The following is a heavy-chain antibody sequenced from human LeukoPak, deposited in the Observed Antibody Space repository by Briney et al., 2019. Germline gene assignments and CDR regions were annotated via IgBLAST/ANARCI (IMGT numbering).Heavy chain of an antibody. J-gene: IGHJ4*02. CDR2: IDYSGTT. Sequence: SETLSLTCTVSGGSISSYYWSWIRQPPGKGLEWIGYIDYSGTTYYNPSLNSRVAMSIDTSDNQFSLKLSSVTAADTAVYYCARFGQAADYWGQGALVTVSS. V-gene: IGHV4-59*01. CDR1: GGSISSYY. D-gene: IGHD3-16*01. CDR3: ARFGQAADY.